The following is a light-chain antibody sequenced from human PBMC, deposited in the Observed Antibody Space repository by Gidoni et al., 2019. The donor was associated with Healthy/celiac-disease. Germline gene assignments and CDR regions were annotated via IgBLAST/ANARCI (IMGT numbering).Light chain of an antibody. CDR3: QQYNSYPWT. J-gene: IGKJ1*01. CDR1: QSISSC. V-gene: IGKV1-5*03. CDR2: KAS. Sequence: DMKMTQSPSSLSASVGDRVTITCRASQSISSCLAWYQQKPGKAPKLLIYKASSLESGVPSRFSGSGSGTEFTLTISSLQPDDFATYYCQQYNSYPWTFGQGTKVEIK.